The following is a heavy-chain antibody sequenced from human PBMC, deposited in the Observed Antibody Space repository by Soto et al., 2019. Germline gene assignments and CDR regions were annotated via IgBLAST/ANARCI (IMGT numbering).Heavy chain of an antibody. V-gene: IGHV4-39*01. J-gene: IGHJ4*02. Sequence: QVQLQESGPGLVKPSETLSLTCTVSDGSVCSSSYYWGWIRQPPGGGLEWIGTIYYSGSTYYNPVRKSRVVISADTSKNQFSLKVNSVTAADTAVYYCARQYDSISGEFDYWGQGTLVIVSS. CDR2: IYYSGST. CDR1: DGSVCSSSYY. D-gene: IGHD6-6*01. CDR3: ARQYDSISGEFDY.